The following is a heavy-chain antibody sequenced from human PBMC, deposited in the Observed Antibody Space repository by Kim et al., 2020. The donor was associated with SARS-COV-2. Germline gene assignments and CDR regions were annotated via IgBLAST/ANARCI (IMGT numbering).Heavy chain of an antibody. CDR3: ARGCSSTSCYAYYYGMDV. V-gene: IGHV4-59*09. D-gene: IGHD2-2*01. Sequence: KSRVTISVDTSKNQFTLKLSSMTAADTAVYYCARGCSSTSCYAYYYGMDVWGQGTTVTVSS. J-gene: IGHJ6*02.